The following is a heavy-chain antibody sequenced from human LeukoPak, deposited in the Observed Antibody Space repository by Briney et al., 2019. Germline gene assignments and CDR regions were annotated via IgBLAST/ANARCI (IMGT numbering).Heavy chain of an antibody. CDR3: AREPNMYYYYYYMDV. CDR2: ISYDGSNK. J-gene: IGHJ6*03. Sequence: GGSLRLSCAASGFTFSSYAMHWVRQAPGKGLEWVAVISYDGSNKYYADSVKGRFTISRDNSKNTLYLQMNSLRAEDTAVYYCAREPNMYYYYYYMDVWGKGTTVTVSS. V-gene: IGHV3-30-3*01. CDR1: GFTFSSYA.